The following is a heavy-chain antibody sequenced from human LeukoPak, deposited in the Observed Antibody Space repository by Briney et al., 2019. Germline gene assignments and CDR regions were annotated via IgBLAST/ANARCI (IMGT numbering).Heavy chain of an antibody. J-gene: IGHJ4*02. CDR3: ATETNGRHYDY. CDR1: GLTFSTSG. D-gene: IGHD1-14*01. V-gene: IGHV3-21*06. Sequence: GGSLRLSCTPSGLTFSTSGFNWVRQAPGKGLEWVASIGPTGFDRYHADSIKGRFTISRDNANNFLYLQMDSLRAEDTAVYYCATETNGRHYDYWGQGTLLTVSS. CDR2: IGPTGFDR.